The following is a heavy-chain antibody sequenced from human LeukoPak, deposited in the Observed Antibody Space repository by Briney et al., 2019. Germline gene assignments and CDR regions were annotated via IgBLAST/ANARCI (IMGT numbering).Heavy chain of an antibody. J-gene: IGHJ6*03. D-gene: IGHD6-13*01. Sequence: ASVKVSCKASGYTFTSYDINWVRQATGQGLEWMGWMNPNSGNTGYAQKFQGRVTMTRNTSKSTAYMELSSLRSEDTAVYYCASAGKGYSSSWYEDYYYYYMDVWGKGTTVTVSS. CDR1: GYTFTSYD. CDR2: MNPNSGNT. V-gene: IGHV1-8*01. CDR3: ASAGKGYSSSWYEDYYYYYMDV.